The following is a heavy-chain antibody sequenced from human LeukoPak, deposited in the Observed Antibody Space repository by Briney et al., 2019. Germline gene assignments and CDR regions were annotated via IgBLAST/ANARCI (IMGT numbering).Heavy chain of an antibody. J-gene: IGHJ4*02. D-gene: IGHD5-24*01. CDR1: GFTFDDYA. V-gene: IGHV3-43*02. Sequence: GGSLRLSCAASGFTFDDYAMHWVRHAPGKGLEWVSLISGDGGSTYYADSVKGRFTISRDSSKNSLYLQMNSLRTEDTALYYCAKWTATIRGLVYWGQGTLVSVSS. CDR2: ISGDGGST. CDR3: AKWTATIRGLVY.